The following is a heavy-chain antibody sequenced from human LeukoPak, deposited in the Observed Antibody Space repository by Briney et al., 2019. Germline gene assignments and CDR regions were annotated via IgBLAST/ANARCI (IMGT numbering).Heavy chain of an antibody. CDR2: ISAYNGNT. CDR1: GYTFTSYG. CDR3: ARAGLRYALPLFDYYYYYGMDV. V-gene: IGHV1-18*01. D-gene: IGHD2-21*01. J-gene: IGHJ6*02. Sequence: EASVKVSCKASGYTFTSYGISWVRQAPGQGLEWMGWISAYNGNTNYAQKLQGRVTMTTDTSTSTAYMELRSLRSDDTAVYYCARAGLRYALPLFDYYYYYGMDVWGQGTTVTVSS.